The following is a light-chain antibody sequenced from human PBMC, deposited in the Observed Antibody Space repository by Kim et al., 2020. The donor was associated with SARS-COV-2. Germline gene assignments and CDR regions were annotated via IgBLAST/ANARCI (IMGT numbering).Light chain of an antibody. CDR3: QVWDSSSDHYV. J-gene: IGLJ1*01. V-gene: IGLV3-21*04. CDR1: TIEKKS. Sequence: TGETARITCGGTTIEKKSVHWYQQRPGQAPVLVMKYDRDRPSGIPERFSGSNSGNTATVTISRVEAGDEADYYCQVWDSSSDHYVFGSGTKVTVL. CDR2: YDR.